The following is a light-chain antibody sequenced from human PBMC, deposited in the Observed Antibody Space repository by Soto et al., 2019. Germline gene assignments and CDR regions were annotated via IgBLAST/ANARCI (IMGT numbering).Light chain of an antibody. CDR2: QAS. V-gene: IGKV3-15*01. Sequence: EIVLTQSPATLSLSPGERATLSCRASQSVSNYLAWYQQRPGQAPRLLIYQASYRATGIPARFSGSGSGTEFTLIISSLQSEDSAVYYCQQYNSWLWTFGQGTKVDIK. CDR1: QSVSNY. J-gene: IGKJ1*01. CDR3: QQYNSWLWT.